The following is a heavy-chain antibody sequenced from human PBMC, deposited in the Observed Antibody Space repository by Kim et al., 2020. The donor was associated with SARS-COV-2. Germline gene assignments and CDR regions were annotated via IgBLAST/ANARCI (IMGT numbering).Heavy chain of an antibody. Sequence: RYSPSFQGQVTISADKSISTAYLQWSSLKASDTAMYYCARRLSSGSYVGYWGQGTLVTVSS. J-gene: IGHJ4*02. CDR3: ARRLSSGSYVGY. V-gene: IGHV5-51*01. D-gene: IGHD3-10*01.